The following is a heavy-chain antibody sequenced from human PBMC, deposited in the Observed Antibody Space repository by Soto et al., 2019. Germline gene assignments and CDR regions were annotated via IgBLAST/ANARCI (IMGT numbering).Heavy chain of an antibody. CDR2: ISYDGSNK. Sequence: QVQLVESGGGVVQPGRSLRLSCAASGFTFSSYGMHWVRQAPGKGLEWVAVISYDGSNKYYADSVKGRFTISRDNSKKTLYLQMNSLRAEDTAVYYCAKGPRGYSYGSPYYYGMDVWGQGTTVTVSS. D-gene: IGHD5-18*01. CDR3: AKGPRGYSYGSPYYYGMDV. CDR1: GFTFSSYG. V-gene: IGHV3-30*18. J-gene: IGHJ6*02.